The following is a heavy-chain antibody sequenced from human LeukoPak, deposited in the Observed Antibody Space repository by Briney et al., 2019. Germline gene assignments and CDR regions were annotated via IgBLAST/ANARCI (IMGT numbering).Heavy chain of an antibody. V-gene: IGHV3-23*01. CDR3: AEEGKTRTWNYSQAKPVY. CDR1: GFTFSNHG. D-gene: IGHD3-10*01. Sequence: PGGSLRLSCAASGFTFSNHGMTWVRQAPGKGLEWVSAISASGGSTYHADSVKGRFTISRDNSKNTLYLQMNSLGAEDTAIYYCAEEGKTRTWNYSQAKPVYWGQGTLVTVSS. J-gene: IGHJ4*02. CDR2: ISASGGST.